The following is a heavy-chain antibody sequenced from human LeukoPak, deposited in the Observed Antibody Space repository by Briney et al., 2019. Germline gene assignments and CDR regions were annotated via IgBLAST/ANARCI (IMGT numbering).Heavy chain of an antibody. CDR2: ISYDGSNK. Sequence: GGSLRLSYAASGFTFSSYGMHWVRQAPGKGLEWVAVISYDGSNKYYADSVKGRFTISRDNSKNTLYLQMNSLRAEDTAVYYCAKDRDSSGYPDDYWGQGTLVTVSS. D-gene: IGHD3-22*01. CDR1: GFTFSSYG. CDR3: AKDRDSSGYPDDY. V-gene: IGHV3-30*18. J-gene: IGHJ4*02.